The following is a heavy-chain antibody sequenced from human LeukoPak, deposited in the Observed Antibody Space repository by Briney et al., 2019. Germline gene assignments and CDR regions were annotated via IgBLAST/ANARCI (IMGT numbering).Heavy chain of an antibody. CDR3: ARARYLDL. Sequence: PGRSLRLSCAVSGFTFSSYGMHWVRQAPGKGLEWVSVIYGADKTQYAGSVKGRFTISRDKSKNTLYLQMNSLRVEDTAVYYCARARYLDLWGRGTLVIVSS. CDR1: GFTFSSYG. V-gene: IGHV3-53*01. CDR2: IYGADKT. J-gene: IGHJ2*01.